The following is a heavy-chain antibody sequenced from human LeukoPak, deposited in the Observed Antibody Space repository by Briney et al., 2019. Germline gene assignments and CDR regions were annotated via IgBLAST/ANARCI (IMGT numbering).Heavy chain of an antibody. V-gene: IGHV3-9*01. CDR2: ISWNSGSI. J-gene: IGHJ4*02. Sequence: SGGSLRLSCAASGFTFDDYAMHWVRQAPGKGLEWVSGISWNSGSIGYADSVKGRFTISRDNAKNSLYLQMNSLRAEDTALYYCAKAKKTWVAVAGSFDYWGQGTLVTVSS. CDR1: GFTFDDYA. D-gene: IGHD6-19*01. CDR3: AKAKKTWVAVAGSFDY.